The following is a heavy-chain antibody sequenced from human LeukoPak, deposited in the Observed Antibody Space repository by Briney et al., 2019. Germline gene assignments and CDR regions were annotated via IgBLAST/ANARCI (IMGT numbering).Heavy chain of an antibody. CDR3: ARDKIVPGVCAFDI. D-gene: IGHD2-8*01. CDR2: ISSSSSYI. J-gene: IGHJ3*02. CDR1: GFTFSSYS. V-gene: IGHV3-21*01. Sequence: EGSLRLSCAASGFTFSSYSMNWVRQAPGKGLEWVSSISSSSSYIYYADSVKGRFTISRDNAKNSLYLQMNSLRAEDTAVYYCARDKIVPGVCAFDIWGQGTMVTVSS.